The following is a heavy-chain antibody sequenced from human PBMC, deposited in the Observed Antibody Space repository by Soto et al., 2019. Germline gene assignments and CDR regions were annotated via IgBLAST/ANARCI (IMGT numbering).Heavy chain of an antibody. CDR3: S. CDR2: IYYSGST. CDR1: GYSVTSSDYY. D-gene: IGHD2-15*01. Sequence: PSETLSLTCSVSGYSVTSSDYYWAWIRQSPGKGLEWIASIYYSGSTYYNPSLKSRVTISADTAVYFCARGRYCLTGRCFPNWFDSWGQGTLVTVSS. V-gene: IGHV4-39*01. J-gene: IGHJ5*01.